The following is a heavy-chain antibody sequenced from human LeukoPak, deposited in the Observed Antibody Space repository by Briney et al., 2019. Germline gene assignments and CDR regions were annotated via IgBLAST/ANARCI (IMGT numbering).Heavy chain of an antibody. D-gene: IGHD1-7*01. CDR1: GFTFSSYS. V-gene: IGHV3-21*01. CDR3: ARVRQDNRRTTVNY. Sequence: GGSLRLSCAASGFTFSSYSMNWVRQAPGKGLEWVSSISISSSYTYYANSVMGGFTISRDNAKNSLYVQMNSLRAEDTAVYYCARVRQDNRRTTVNYWGQGTLVTVSS. J-gene: IGHJ4*02. CDR2: ISISSSYT.